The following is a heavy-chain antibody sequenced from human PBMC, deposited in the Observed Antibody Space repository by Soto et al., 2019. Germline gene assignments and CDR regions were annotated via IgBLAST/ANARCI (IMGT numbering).Heavy chain of an antibody. CDR2: ISGSGGGT. CDR1: GFTFRTYA. Sequence: TGGSLRLSCAASGFTFRTYAMNWVRQAPGMGLEWVSGISGSGGGTYYAGSVKGRFTISRDNSKNTLYLQMNSLRAEDTAVYYCAKDRKVYYDFWSGPPSLDVWGQGTTVTVSS. J-gene: IGHJ6*02. D-gene: IGHD3-3*01. CDR3: AKDRKVYYDFWSGPPSLDV. V-gene: IGHV3-23*01.